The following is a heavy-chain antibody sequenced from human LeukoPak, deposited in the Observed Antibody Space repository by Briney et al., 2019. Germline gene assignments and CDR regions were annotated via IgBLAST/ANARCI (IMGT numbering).Heavy chain of an antibody. J-gene: IGHJ3*01. CDR1: GYTLITYG. D-gene: IGHD1-1*01. V-gene: IGHV1-18*01. Sequence: ASVKVSCKASGYTLITYGISWVRQAPGQGREWMGWVSANNGNTNYVQKLQGRVTMTTDTSTNTAYMELRSLRSDDTAVYYCARDFYHSGTNWYDVFDVWGQGTMVTVSS. CDR2: VSANNGNT. CDR3: ARDFYHSGTNWYDVFDV.